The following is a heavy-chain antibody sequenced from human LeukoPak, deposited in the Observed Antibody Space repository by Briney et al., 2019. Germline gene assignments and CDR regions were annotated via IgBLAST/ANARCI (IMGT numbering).Heavy chain of an antibody. CDR3: ARDQRPYYYDSSGYYTLDY. J-gene: IGHJ4*02. D-gene: IGHD3-22*01. CDR1: GGTFSSYA. V-gene: IGHV1-69*01. Sequence: AVMVSCKASGGTFSSYAISRVRQAPGQGLEWMGGVVPIFGTANYAQKFEGRVTITADESTSTAYMELSSLRSEDTAVYYCARDQRPYYYDSSGYYTLDYWGQGTLVTVSS. CDR2: VVPIFGTA.